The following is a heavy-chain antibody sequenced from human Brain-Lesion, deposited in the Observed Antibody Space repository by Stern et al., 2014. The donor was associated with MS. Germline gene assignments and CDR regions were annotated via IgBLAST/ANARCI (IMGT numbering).Heavy chain of an antibody. Sequence: QVQLQESGPGLVKPSETLSLTCTVAGGSVSSTSYAWAWIRQPPGKGLEWIGTIYYSGNTYYSSSLKSPPTKSLDTAKNQFSRDQGLVTAADTAVYYCAGEEDIRYCSGGSCTGNWFDPWGQGTLVTVSS. D-gene: IGHD2-15*01. CDR2: IYYSGNT. CDR1: GGSVSSTSYA. V-gene: IGHV4-39*01. J-gene: IGHJ5*02. CDR3: AGEEDIRYCSGGSCTGNWFDP.